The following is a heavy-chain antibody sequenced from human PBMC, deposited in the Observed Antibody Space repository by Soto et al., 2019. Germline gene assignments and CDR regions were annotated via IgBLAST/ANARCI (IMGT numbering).Heavy chain of an antibody. CDR1: GFTFSGSA. Sequence: EVQLVESGGGLVQPGGSLKLSCAASGFTFSGSAMHWVRQASGKGLEWVGRIRSKANSYATAYAASVKGRFTISRDDSKNTAYLQMNSLKTEDTAVYYCTSRNNDYSNKLDYWGQGTLVTVSS. J-gene: IGHJ4*02. D-gene: IGHD4-4*01. CDR2: IRSKANSYAT. CDR3: TSRNNDYSNKLDY. V-gene: IGHV3-73*01.